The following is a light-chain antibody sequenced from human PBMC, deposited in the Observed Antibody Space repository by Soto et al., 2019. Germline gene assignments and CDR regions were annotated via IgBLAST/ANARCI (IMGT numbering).Light chain of an antibody. Sequence: QSVVTQPPSASGTPGQRVTISCSGSSSNIGRYTVNWYQQLPGTAPKLLIYRQNQRPSGVPDRFSGSKSGTSASLAISGLQSEDEADYYCAAWDDSLMGYVFGTGTKVTVL. CDR3: AAWDDSLMGYV. CDR1: SSNIGRYT. J-gene: IGLJ1*01. CDR2: RQN. V-gene: IGLV1-44*01.